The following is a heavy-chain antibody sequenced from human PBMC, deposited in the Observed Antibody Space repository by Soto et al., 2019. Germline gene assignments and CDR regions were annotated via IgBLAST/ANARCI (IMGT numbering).Heavy chain of an antibody. D-gene: IGHD2-15*01. J-gene: IGHJ6*03. Sequence: ASVKVSCKASGGTFSSYTISWVRQAPGQGLEWMGRIIPILGIANYAQKFQGRVTITADKSTSTAYMELSSLRSEDTAVYYCAREFADCSGGSCYYYYMDVWGKGTTVTVSS. CDR3: AREFADCSGGSCYYYYMDV. CDR1: GGTFSSYT. V-gene: IGHV1-69*04. CDR2: IIPILGIA.